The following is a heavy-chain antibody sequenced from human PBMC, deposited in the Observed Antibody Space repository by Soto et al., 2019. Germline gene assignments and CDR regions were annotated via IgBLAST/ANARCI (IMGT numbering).Heavy chain of an antibody. Sequence: EVQLVESGGGLVQPGGSLRLSCAASGFTFNNYWMHWVRQAPGKGLVWVSRISTDGTTTGYADSVKGRFTFSRDNAKNTLYLQMNSLRAEDTAVYYCVRDRTTVTLFDYWGQGALVTVSS. CDR3: VRDRTTVTLFDY. CDR1: GFTFNNYW. CDR2: ISTDGTTT. D-gene: IGHD4-4*01. V-gene: IGHV3-74*01. J-gene: IGHJ4*02.